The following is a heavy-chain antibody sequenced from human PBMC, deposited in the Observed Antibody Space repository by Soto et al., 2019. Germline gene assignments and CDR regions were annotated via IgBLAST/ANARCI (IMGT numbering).Heavy chain of an antibody. CDR1: GGSISSYY. V-gene: IGHV4-59*08. D-gene: IGHD1-7*01. CDR3: AGQRYNWNYPDY. J-gene: IGHJ4*02. CDR2: IHYSGST. Sequence: SETLSLTCTVSGGSISSYYWSWIRQPPGKGLEWIGYIHYSGSTNYNPSLKSRVTISVDTSKNQFPLKLSSVTAADRAVHYCAGQRYNWNYPDYWGQGTLVTVSS.